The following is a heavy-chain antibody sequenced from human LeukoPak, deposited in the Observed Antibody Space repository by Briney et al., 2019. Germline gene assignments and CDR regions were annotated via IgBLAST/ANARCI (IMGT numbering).Heavy chain of an antibody. V-gene: IGHV4-30-4*08. CDR3: ARWITMIVVVSDLALALDI. J-gene: IGHJ3*02. D-gene: IGHD3-22*01. CDR1: GGSISSGDYY. Sequence: SETLPLTCTVSGGSISSGDYYWSWIRQPPGKGLEWIGYIYYSGSTYYNPSLKSRVTISVDTSKNQFSLKLSSVTAADTAVYYCARWITMIVVVSDLALALDIWGQGTMVTVSS. CDR2: IYYSGST.